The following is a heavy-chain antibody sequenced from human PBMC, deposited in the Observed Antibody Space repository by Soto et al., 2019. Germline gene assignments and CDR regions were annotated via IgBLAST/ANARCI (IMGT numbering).Heavy chain of an antibody. J-gene: IGHJ4*02. CDR2: IYYSGST. CDR1: GGSISSGGYY. CDR3: ARWGLGYSGYDSH. Sequence: SETLSLTCTVSGGSISSGGYYWSWIRQHPGKGLEWIGYIYYSGSTYYNPSLKSRVTISVDTSKNQFSLKLSSVTAADTAVYYCARWGLGYSGYDSHWGQGTLVTVSS. D-gene: IGHD5-12*01. V-gene: IGHV4-31*03.